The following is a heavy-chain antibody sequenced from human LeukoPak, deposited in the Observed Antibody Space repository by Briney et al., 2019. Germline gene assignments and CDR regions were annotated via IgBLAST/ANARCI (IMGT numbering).Heavy chain of an antibody. Sequence: GGSLRLSCAASGFTFSVSAMHWVRQASGKGLEWVGRIRSKANNYATEYDASVKGRFTISRDDSKSTAYLQMNSLRTEDTAVYYCTRHTMDVWGQGTTVTVSS. V-gene: IGHV3-73*01. CDR3: TRHTMDV. CDR1: GFTFSVSA. CDR2: IRSKANNYAT. J-gene: IGHJ6*01.